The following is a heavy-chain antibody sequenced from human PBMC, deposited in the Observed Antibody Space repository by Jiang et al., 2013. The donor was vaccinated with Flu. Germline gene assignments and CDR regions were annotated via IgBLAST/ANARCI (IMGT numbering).Heavy chain of an antibody. CDR3: ARDDLDYGGIEGPYFQH. D-gene: IGHD4-23*01. Sequence: FTSYAMNWVRQAPGQGLEWMGWINTNTGNPTYAQGFTGRFVFSLDTSVSTAYLQISSLKAEDTAVYYCARDDLDYGGIEGPYFQHWGQGTLVTVSS. J-gene: IGHJ1*01. CDR1: FTSYA. CDR2: INTNTGNP. V-gene: IGHV7-4-1*02.